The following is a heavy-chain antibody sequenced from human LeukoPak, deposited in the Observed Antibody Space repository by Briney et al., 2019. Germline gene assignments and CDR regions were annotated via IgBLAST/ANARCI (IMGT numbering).Heavy chain of an antibody. CDR1: GFTFSSYT. CDR2: ISSSRRYM. CDR3: ARDPGDYTPFDY. V-gene: IGHV3-21*01. Sequence: GGSLRLSCAASGFTFSSYTMSWVRQDPGKGLEWLSSISSSRRYMYYADSVKGRFTISRDNAKNSLSLQMNSLRAEDTAVYYCARDPGDYTPFDYWGQGTLVTVSS. J-gene: IGHJ4*02. D-gene: IGHD4-17*01.